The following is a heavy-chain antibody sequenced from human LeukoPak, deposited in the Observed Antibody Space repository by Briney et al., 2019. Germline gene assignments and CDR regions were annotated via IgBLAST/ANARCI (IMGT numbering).Heavy chain of an antibody. J-gene: IGHJ4*02. Sequence: PSETLSLTCTVSGGSISSGSYYWSWIRQPAGKGLEWIGRIYTSGSTNYNPSLKSRVTISVDTSKNQFSLKLSSVTAADTAVYYCARGRRGKMATSLLDYWGQGTLVTVSS. CDR1: GGSISSGSYY. CDR2: IYTSGST. CDR3: ARGRRGKMATSLLDY. D-gene: IGHD5-24*01. V-gene: IGHV4-61*02.